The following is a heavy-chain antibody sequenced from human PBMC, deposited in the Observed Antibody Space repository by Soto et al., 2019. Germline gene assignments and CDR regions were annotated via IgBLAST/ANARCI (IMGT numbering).Heavy chain of an antibody. CDR3: AREKTSYGMDV. V-gene: IGHV1-3*01. J-gene: IGHJ6*02. Sequence: ASVKVSCKASGYTLTSYAMHWVRQAPGQRLEWMGWINAGNGNTKYSQKFQGSVTITRDTSASTAYMELSSLRSEDTAVYYCAREKTSYGMDVWGQGTTVTVSS. CDR1: GYTLTSYA. CDR2: INAGNGNT.